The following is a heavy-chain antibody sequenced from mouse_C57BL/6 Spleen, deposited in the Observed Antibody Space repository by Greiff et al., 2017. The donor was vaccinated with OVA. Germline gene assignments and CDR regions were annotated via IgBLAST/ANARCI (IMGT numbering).Heavy chain of an antibody. CDR1: GYTFTSYW. CDR2: IDPSDSYT. V-gene: IGHV1-59*01. Sequence: QVQLQQPGAELVRPGTSVKLSCKASGYTFTSYWMHWVKQRPGQGLEWIGVIDPSDSYTNYHQKFKGKATLTVDTSSSTAYMQLSSLTSEDSAVYYCASELGPYWGQGTTLTVSS. D-gene: IGHD4-1*01. J-gene: IGHJ2*01. CDR3: ASELGPY.